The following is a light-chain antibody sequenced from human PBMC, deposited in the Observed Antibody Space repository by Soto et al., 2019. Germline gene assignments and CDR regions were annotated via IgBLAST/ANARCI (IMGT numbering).Light chain of an antibody. CDR3: QQYNNWPPGIT. CDR2: GAS. Sequence: EIVMTQSPATLSVSPGERATLSCRASQSVSSNLVWYQQKPGQAPRLLIYGASTGATGIPARFSGSGSGTEFTLTISSLQSEDFAVYYCQQYNNWPPGITFGQGTRLEIK. V-gene: IGKV3-15*01. CDR1: QSVSSN. J-gene: IGKJ5*01.